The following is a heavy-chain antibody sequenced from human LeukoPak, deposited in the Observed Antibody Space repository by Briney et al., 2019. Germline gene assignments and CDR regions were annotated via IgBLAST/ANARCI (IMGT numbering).Heavy chain of an antibody. CDR2: ISSSSSTI. Sequence: SGGSLRLSCAASGFTFSSYSMNWIRQAPGKGLQWVSYISSSSSTIYYADSVKGRFTISRDNAKDSLYLQMNSLRVEDTAIYYCARGSGFIIDYWGQGTLVTVSS. CDR3: ARGSGFIIDY. J-gene: IGHJ4*02. V-gene: IGHV3-48*01. CDR1: GFTFSSYS. D-gene: IGHD5-12*01.